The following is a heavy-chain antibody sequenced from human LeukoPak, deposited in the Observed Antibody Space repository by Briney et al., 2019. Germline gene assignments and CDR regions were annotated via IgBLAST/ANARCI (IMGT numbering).Heavy chain of an antibody. CDR2: IYYSGST. CDR3: ARQSIAAAGTEYYYYYGMGV. D-gene: IGHD6-13*01. J-gene: IGHJ6*02. Sequence: PSETLSLTCTVSGGSISSYYWSWIRQPPGKGLEWIGYIYYSGSTNYNPSLKSRVTISVDTSKNQFSLKLSSVTAADTAVYYCARQSIAAAGTEYYYYYGMGVWGQGTTVTVSS. CDR1: GGSISSYY. V-gene: IGHV4-59*01.